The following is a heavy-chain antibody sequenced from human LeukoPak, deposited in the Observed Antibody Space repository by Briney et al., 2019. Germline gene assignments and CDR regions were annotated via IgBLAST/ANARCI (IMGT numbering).Heavy chain of an antibody. CDR2: NSGSGGST. V-gene: IGHV3-23*01. D-gene: IGHD3-22*01. J-gene: IGHJ4*02. CDR3: AKDLYYYDSSGYPH. CDR1: GFTFSSYA. Sequence: TGGSLRLSCAASGFTFSSYAMSWVRQAPGKGLEWVSANSGSGGSTYYADSVRGRFTISRDNSKNTLYLQMNSLRAEDTAVYYCAKDLYYYDSSGYPHWGQGTLVTVSS.